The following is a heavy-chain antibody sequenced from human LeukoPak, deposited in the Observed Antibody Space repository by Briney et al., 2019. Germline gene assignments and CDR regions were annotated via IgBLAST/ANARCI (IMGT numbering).Heavy chain of an antibody. CDR2: IRYDGSNK. CDR1: GFAFSSYS. V-gene: IGHV3-30*02. CDR3: AKRGNYSNFNYYYYMDV. J-gene: IGHJ6*03. Sequence: GGSLRLSCAASGFAFSSYSMNWVRQAPGKGLEWVAFIRYDGSNKYYADSVKGRFTISRDNSKNTLYLQMNSLRAEDTAVYYCAKRGNYSNFNYYYYMDVWGKGTTVTVSS. D-gene: IGHD4-11*01.